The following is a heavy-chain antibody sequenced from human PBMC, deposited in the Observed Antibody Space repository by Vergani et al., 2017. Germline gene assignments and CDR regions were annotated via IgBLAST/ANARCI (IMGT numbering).Heavy chain of an antibody. V-gene: IGHV4-39*01. CDR3: ASSIRDEGIIYGWTVENWFDP. CDR1: GGSITYGAFY. J-gene: IGHJ5*02. CDR2: IYYSVNK. D-gene: IGHD6-19*01. Sequence: QLQLQESGPGLVKPSGTLSLTCTVSGGSITYGAFYWGWIRQSPGKGLEWIGRIYYSVNKFYNPSLESLVPLSIDTAKNQFSLNLKSVTAADTAVYYCASSIRDEGIIYGWTVENWFDPWGQGTLVTVSS.